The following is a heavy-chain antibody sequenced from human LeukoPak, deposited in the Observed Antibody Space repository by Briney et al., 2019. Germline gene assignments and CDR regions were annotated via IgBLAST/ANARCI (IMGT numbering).Heavy chain of an antibody. CDR3: AKNSPYYYDSSGYYYDY. CDR1: GFTFSSYG. J-gene: IGHJ4*02. V-gene: IGHV3-30*18. D-gene: IGHD3-22*01. CDR2: ISYDGSNK. Sequence: GRSLRLSCAASGFTFSSYGMHWVRQAPGKGLEWVAVISYDGSNKYYADSVKGRFTISRDNSKNTLYLQMNSLRAEDTAVYYCAKNSPYYYDSSGYYYDYWGQGTLVTVSS.